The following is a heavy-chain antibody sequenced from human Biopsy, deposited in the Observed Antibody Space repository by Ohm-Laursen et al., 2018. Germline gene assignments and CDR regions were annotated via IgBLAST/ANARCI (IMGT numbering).Heavy chain of an antibody. D-gene: IGHD2-2*01. CDR3: ARMPHFDY. CDR1: GGSISGYH. CDR2: ISYTGGI. Sequence: GTLSLTCPVSGGSISGYHWSWLRKSPGKGLEWLAYISYTGGITSNPSLNGRATMSLDTSKNQFSLRLIYVTAADTAVYYCARMPHFDYWGQGILVTVSS. J-gene: IGHJ4*02. V-gene: IGHV4-59*01.